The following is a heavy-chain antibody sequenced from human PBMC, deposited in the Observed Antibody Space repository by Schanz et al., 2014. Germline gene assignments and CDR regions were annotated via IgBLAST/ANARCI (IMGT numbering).Heavy chain of an antibody. CDR1: AAFISRYY. J-gene: IGHJ5*01. CDR3: ARSPGDFPGWFDS. Sequence: QVQLQESGPGLVKPSETLSLTCTVSAAFISRYYWSWVRQAPGKGLEWIGYVNYIGSTKYNPSLESRVPISADTSKNQLSLKLNSVTAADTAVYYCARSPGDFPGWFDSWGQGTLVTVSS. V-gene: IGHV4-59*12. D-gene: IGHD4-17*01. CDR2: VNYIGST.